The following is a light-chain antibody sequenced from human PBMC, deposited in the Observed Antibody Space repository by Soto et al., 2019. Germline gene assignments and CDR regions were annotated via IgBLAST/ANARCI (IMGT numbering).Light chain of an antibody. CDR2: DNN. CDR3: GTWDSSLSAGV. CDR1: SSNIGNSY. J-gene: IGLJ3*02. V-gene: IGLV1-51*01. Sequence: QSVLTQPPSVSAAPGQKVTISCSGSSSNIGNSYVSWYQQLPGTATKLLIYDNNKRPSGIPDRFSGSKSGTSATLGITGLQTGDEADYYCGTWDSSLSAGVFGGGTKVTVL.